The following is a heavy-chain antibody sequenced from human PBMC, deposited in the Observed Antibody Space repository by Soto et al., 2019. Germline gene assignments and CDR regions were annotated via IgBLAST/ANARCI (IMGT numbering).Heavy chain of an antibody. CDR1: GYTFTSYA. CDR3: ARGLQYCSGGSCYSKPVDY. J-gene: IGHJ4*02. Sequence: GASVKVSCKASGYTFTSYAMHWVRQAPGQRLEWMGWINAGNGNTKYSQKFQGRVTITRDTSASTAYMELSSLRSEDTAVYYCARGLQYCSGGSCYSKPVDYWGQGTLVTVSS. D-gene: IGHD2-15*01. V-gene: IGHV1-3*01. CDR2: INAGNGNT.